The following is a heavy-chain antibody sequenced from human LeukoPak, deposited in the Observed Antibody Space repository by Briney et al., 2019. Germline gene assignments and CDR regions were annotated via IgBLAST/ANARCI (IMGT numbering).Heavy chain of an antibody. CDR3: AKDTVRATYYYYYGMDV. CDR2: ISYGGSNK. D-gene: IGHD4-11*01. CDR1: GFTFSSYG. J-gene: IGHJ6*02. Sequence: GGSLRLSCAASGFTFSSYGMHWVRQAPGKGLEWVAVISYGGSNKYYADSVKGRFTISRDNSKNTLYLQMNSLRAEDTAVYYCAKDTVRATYYYYYGMDVWGQGTTVTVSS. V-gene: IGHV3-30*18.